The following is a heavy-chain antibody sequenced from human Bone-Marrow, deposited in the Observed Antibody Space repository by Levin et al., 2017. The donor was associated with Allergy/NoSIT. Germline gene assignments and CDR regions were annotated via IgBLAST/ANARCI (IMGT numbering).Heavy chain of an antibody. CDR1: GYTFSSYD. J-gene: IGHJ4*02. CDR3: ARTDHYYASSRTVDY. Sequence: ASVKVSCKTSGYTFSSYDINWVRQAPGQGLEWMGWMNPNSGNTGSPQKFQGRVTMTRNTSINTAYMELSSLTSDDTAVYYCARTDHYYASSRTVDYWGQGTLVTVSS. D-gene: IGHD3-22*01. V-gene: IGHV1-8*01. CDR2: MNPNSGNT.